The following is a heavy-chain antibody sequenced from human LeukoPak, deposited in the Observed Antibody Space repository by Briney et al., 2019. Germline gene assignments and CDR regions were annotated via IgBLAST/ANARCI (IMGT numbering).Heavy chain of an antibody. D-gene: IGHD4-17*01. CDR3: ARGGIVRKATVFKTGYYFDY. CDR1: GYSISSGYY. V-gene: IGHV4-38-2*01. CDR2: INHSGST. Sequence: PSETLSLTCAVSGYSISSGYYWGWIRQPPGKGLEWIGEINHSGSTNYNPSLKSRVTISVDTSKNQFSLKLSSVTAADTAVYYCARGGIVRKATVFKTGYYFDYWGQGTLVTVSS. J-gene: IGHJ4*02.